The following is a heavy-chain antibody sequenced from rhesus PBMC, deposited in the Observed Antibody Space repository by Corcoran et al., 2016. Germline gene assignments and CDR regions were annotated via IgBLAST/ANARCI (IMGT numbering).Heavy chain of an antibody. CDR3: ARTYGSGYSPFDY. CDR2: TYGNRATT. V-gene: IGHV4S7*01. D-gene: IGHD3-28*01. CDR1: GGSISGGYY. J-gene: IGHJ4*01. Sequence: QVQLQESGPGLVKPSETLSLTCAVSGGSISGGYYWGWIRQHPGKGLEWIGNTYGNRATTYSTPSLKSRVTISNDTSQNQFSLKLSSVTAADTAVYYCARTYGSGYSPFDYWGQGVLVTVSS.